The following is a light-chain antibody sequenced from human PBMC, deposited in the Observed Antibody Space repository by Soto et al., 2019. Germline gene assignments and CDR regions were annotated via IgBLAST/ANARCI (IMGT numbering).Light chain of an antibody. J-gene: IGKJ1*01. CDR1: QSVSSN. CDR3: QQYNNWPPVRT. CDR2: GGS. Sequence: EIVMTQSPDTLSVSPGEGGTLSCRASQSVSSNVAWYQQKPGQAPRLLIYGGSTRVTGIPARFSGSGSGTEFTLTISSLQSEDFAVYYCQQYNNWPPVRTFGQGTKVEIK. V-gene: IGKV3-15*01.